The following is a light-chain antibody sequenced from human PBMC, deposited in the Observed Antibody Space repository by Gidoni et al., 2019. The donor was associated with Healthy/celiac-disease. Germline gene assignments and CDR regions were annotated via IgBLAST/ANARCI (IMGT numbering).Light chain of an antibody. CDR3: QQLSSYPQVT. Sequence: DIQLTQSPSFLSASVGDRVTITRRASQGISSYLAWYQQKPGNAPQLLIYAASTLQSGVPSGCSGSGSGTEFTLTISSLQPEDFATYYCQQLSSYPQVTFGQGTRLEIK. CDR1: QGISSY. J-gene: IGKJ5*01. CDR2: AAS. V-gene: IGKV1-9*01.